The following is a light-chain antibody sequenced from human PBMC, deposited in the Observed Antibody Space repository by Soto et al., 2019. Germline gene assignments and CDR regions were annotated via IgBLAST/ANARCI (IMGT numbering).Light chain of an antibody. V-gene: IGLV1-44*01. Sequence: QSVLTQPPSASGTPGQRVAISCSGGNSNIGTNHVNWYQQLPGTAPKLLIYGNNQRLSGVPDRFSGSRSGTSASLAISGLQSEDEADYYCVAWDDSLNGHVVFGGGTKVTVL. J-gene: IGLJ2*01. CDR3: VAWDDSLNGHVV. CDR1: NSNIGTNH. CDR2: GNN.